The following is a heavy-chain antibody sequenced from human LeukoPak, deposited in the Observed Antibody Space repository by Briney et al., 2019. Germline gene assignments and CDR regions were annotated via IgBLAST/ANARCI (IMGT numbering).Heavy chain of an antibody. D-gene: IGHD3-10*01. CDR1: GYTFTGYY. J-gene: IGHJ4*02. Sequence: RASVTVSCKASGYTFTGYYMHWVRQAPGQGLEWMGWINPNSGGTNSAQKFQDRVTMTRDTSISTVYMELSRLRYDDTAVYYCARGYGSGSFYHYWGQGTLVTVSS. V-gene: IGHV1-2*02. CDR2: INPNSGGT. CDR3: ARGYGSGSFYHY.